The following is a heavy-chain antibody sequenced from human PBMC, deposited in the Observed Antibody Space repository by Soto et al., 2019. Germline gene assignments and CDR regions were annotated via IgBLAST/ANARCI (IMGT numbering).Heavy chain of an antibody. J-gene: IGHJ4*02. CDR1: GGCISGRYW. Sequence: SETLSLICPVAGGCISGRYWWSWVRQPPGKGLEWIGEIYHTGSTNYNPSLKRRVVMSIDKSKNQFSLKLSSVTAADTAVYYCAREIAAAGTGFDYWGQGTLVT. CDR2: IYHTGST. CDR3: AREIAAAGTGFDY. D-gene: IGHD6-13*01. V-gene: IGHV4-4*02.